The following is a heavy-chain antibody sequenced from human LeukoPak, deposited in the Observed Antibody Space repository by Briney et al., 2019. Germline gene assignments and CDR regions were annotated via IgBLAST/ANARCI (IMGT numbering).Heavy chain of an antibody. V-gene: IGHV3-7*01. CDR1: GFTFSSYW. D-gene: IGHD3-10*01. Sequence: PGGSLRLSCAASGFTFSSYWMSWVRQAPGKGLEWVANIKQDGSEKYYVGSVKGRFTISRDNAKNSLYLQMNSLRAEDTAVYYCARVKDELNYYGMDVWGQGTTVTVSS. CDR2: IKQDGSEK. J-gene: IGHJ6*02. CDR3: ARVKDELNYYGMDV.